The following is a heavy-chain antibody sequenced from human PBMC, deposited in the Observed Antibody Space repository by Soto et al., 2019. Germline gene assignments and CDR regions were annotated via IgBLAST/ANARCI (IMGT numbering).Heavy chain of an antibody. D-gene: IGHD1-26*01. CDR1: GYIFTGYY. CDR2: INPYRGDT. J-gene: IGHJ1*01. Sequence: QVQLVQSGAEVKKPGPSVKVSCKASGYIFTGYYIYCVRQAPGQGLEWMGWINPYRGDTEYAQKFQGRVTMTSDTSISTGYLELSRLTSDDTAVYYCARGWSTEYLHFWGQGTLVTVSS. CDR3: ARGWSTEYLHF. V-gene: IGHV1-2*02.